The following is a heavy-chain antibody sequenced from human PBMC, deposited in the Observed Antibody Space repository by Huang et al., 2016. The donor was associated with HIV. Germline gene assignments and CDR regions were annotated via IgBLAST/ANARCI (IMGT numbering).Heavy chain of an antibody. V-gene: IGHV4-39*01. D-gene: IGHD6-13*01. J-gene: IGHJ4*02. CDR2: VYHSWTT. Sequence: QLQLQESGPGQVKPSETLSLTCTVSGDFISSTNYYWGWIRQSPGKGLEWVGSVYHSWTTNYNPSLKSRVTLSVDTSRNQFSLRLNSVTAADTAVYYCASQHIGAAATWFWGRGTQVAVSS. CDR1: GDFISSTNYY. CDR3: ASQHIGAAATWF.